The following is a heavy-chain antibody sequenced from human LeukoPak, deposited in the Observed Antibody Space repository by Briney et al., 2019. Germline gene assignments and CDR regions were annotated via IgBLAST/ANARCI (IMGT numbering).Heavy chain of an antibody. Sequence: GGSLRLSCAASGFTFSSYEMNWVRQAPGKGLEWVSYISSSGSNIYYADSVKGRFTISRDNARNTLYLQMNSLRAEDTAVYYCAREWRGSVDAFDIWGQGTMVTVSS. V-gene: IGHV3-48*03. CDR1: GFTFSSYE. CDR3: AREWRGSVDAFDI. J-gene: IGHJ3*02. CDR2: ISSSGSNI. D-gene: IGHD3-10*01.